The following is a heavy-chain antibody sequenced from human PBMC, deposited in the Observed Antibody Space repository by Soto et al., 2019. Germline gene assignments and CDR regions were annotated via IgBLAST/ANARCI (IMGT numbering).Heavy chain of an antibody. D-gene: IGHD1-7*01. CDR1: GYTFTTSG. V-gene: IGHV1-18*04. CDR3: TRAGASDWNYVSTSS. Sequence: QLVQSGAEVKKPGASVKVSCKASGYTFTTSGVNWVRQAPGQGLEWMGWISAKSGNTNYAQKLQGRVTMTTDTSTSPVYMELKSLTSDDTAIYYCTRAGASDWNYVSTSSWGQGTLVTVSS. J-gene: IGHJ4*02. CDR2: ISAKSGNT.